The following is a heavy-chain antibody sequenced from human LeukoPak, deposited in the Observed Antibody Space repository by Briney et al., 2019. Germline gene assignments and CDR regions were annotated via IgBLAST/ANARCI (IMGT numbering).Heavy chain of an antibody. J-gene: IGHJ4*02. D-gene: IGHD1-26*01. Sequence: PGGSLRLSCAASGFTFTDYWTTWVRQVPGKGLEWVANIHKAGTESYYVDSVKGRFAIPRDNAKNSLYLQLSSLRVDDTAVYYCARVGTWELQRVFDYWGQGTLVTVSS. V-gene: IGHV3-7*01. CDR3: ARVGTWELQRVFDY. CDR1: GFTFTDYW. CDR2: IHKAGTES.